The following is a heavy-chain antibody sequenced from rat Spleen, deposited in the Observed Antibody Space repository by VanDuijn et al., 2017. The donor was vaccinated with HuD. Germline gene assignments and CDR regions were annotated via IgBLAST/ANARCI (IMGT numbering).Heavy chain of an antibody. D-gene: IGHD1-11*01. Sequence: QVQLKVSGPGLVQPPQTLSLTCTVSGFSLTSFGVSWVSQPQGKGMEWIGAIWNDGNTDYNSTLKSRLSISRYTSKSQVFLKMNSLQTEDTAIYYCTRGELRTTGFAYWGQGVMVTVSS. V-gene: IGHV2-4*01. CDR3: TRGELRTTGFAY. J-gene: IGHJ2*01. CDR2: IWNDGNT. CDR1: GFSLTSFG.